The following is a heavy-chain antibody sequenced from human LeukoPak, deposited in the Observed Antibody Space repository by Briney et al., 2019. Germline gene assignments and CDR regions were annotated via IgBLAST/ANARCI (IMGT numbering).Heavy chain of an antibody. CDR1: GFTFSSYA. D-gene: IGHD2-8*02. Sequence: GGSLRLSCAASGFTFSSYAMSWVRQAPGKGLEWVSAISGSSGSTYYADSVKGRFTISRDNSKNTLYLQMNSLRAEDTAVYYCAKVLVRSEYFQHWGQGTLVTVSS. J-gene: IGHJ1*01. CDR3: AKVLVRSEYFQH. CDR2: ISGSSGST. V-gene: IGHV3-23*01.